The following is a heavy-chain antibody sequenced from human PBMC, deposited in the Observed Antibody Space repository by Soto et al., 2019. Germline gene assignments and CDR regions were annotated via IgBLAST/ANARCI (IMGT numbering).Heavy chain of an antibody. CDR3: THSFAPRLFDY. V-gene: IGHV2-5*02. Sequence: QITLKESGPTLVKPTQTLTLTCTFSGFSLSTDGLGVGWTLQTPGKALEWLALVYWDDDKRYSPSLKSSLTITKNTSKNQVVLTMTNVDPVDTATYYGTHSFAPRLFDYWGQGTLVTVSS. CDR1: GFSLSTDGLG. CDR2: VYWDDDK. J-gene: IGHJ4*02.